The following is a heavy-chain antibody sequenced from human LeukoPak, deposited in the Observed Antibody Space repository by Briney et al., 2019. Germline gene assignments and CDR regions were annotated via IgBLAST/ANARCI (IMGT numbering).Heavy chain of an antibody. CDR1: GFTFTNYW. CDR2: ISTDGSTR. V-gene: IGHV3-74*01. Sequence: GGSLRLSCAASGFTFTNYWMHWVRQGQGKGLVWVSRISTDGSTRHYADSVKGRFTISRDNSKNMMYLQMNSLRADDTAVYYCAKTTAGYSSGRYPGWPVDYWGQGTLVTVSS. D-gene: IGHD6-19*01. CDR3: AKTTAGYSSGRYPGWPVDY. J-gene: IGHJ4*02.